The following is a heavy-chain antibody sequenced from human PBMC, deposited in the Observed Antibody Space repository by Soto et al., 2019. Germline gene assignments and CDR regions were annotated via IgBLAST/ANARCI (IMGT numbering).Heavy chain of an antibody. CDR3: ARGGGTRYSSGWRYGMDV. V-gene: IGHV1-46*01. CDR2: INPSGGSR. Sequence: ASVKVSCKASGYTFTSYYMHWVRQAPGQGLEWMGIINPSGGSRSYAQKFQGRVTMTRDTSTSTVYMELSSLRSEDTAVYYCARGGGTRYSSGWRYGMDVWGQGTMVTVSS. J-gene: IGHJ6*02. D-gene: IGHD6-19*01. CDR1: GYTFTSYY.